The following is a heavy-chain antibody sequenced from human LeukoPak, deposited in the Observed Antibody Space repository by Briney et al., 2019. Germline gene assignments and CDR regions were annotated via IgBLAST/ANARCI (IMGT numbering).Heavy chain of an antibody. CDR1: GYTFTSYA. J-gene: IGHJ5*02. D-gene: IGHD2-15*01. Sequence: ASVKVSCKASGYTFTSYAMHWVRQAPGQRLEWMGWINAGNGNTKYSQEFQGRVTITRDTSASTAYMELSSLRSEDMAVYYCARAGRRYCSGGSCSPSWFDPWGQGILVTVSS. V-gene: IGHV1-3*03. CDR2: INAGNGNT. CDR3: ARAGRRYCSGGSCSPSWFDP.